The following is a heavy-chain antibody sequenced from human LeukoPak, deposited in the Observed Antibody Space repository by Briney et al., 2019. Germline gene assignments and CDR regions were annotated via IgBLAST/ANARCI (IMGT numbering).Heavy chain of an antibody. J-gene: IGHJ6*03. CDR1: GFTFSSYA. V-gene: IGHV3-23*01. Sequence: GGSLRLSCAASGFTFSSYAMSWVRQAPGKGPEWVSTITNSGGSINYADSVKARLTISRDNSKNTVYLEMNSLRVEDTAVYYCAKGGGSNYYYYMDVWGKGTTVTVSS. D-gene: IGHD3-10*01. CDR2: ITNSGGSI. CDR3: AKGGGSNYYYYMDV.